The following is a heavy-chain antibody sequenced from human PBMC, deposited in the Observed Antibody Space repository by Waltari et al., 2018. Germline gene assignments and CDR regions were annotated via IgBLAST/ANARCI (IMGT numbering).Heavy chain of an antibody. CDR3: AKDRDGSSLTLYYFDH. V-gene: IGHV3-23*01. D-gene: IGHD1-26*01. CDR1: GSPFSSYG. J-gene: IGHJ4*02. Sequence: EVHLLESGGGLVQPGGSLSLPCVASGSPFSSYGLSWVRQGAGKGLEWVSSVSGSGDTTDYADSVKGRFTISRDNSKNTFYLQMNSLRVDDTAVYYCAKDRDGSSLTLYYFDHWSQGALVTVSS. CDR2: VSGSGDTT.